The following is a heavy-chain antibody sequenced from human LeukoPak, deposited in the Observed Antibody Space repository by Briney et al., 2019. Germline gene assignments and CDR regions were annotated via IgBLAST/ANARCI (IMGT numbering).Heavy chain of an antibody. Sequence: GESLKISCKGSGYSFTSYWIGWVRQMPGKGLEWMGIIYPGDSDTRYSPSFQGQVTISADKSISTAYLQWSSLKASDTAMYYCARSYYYGSGSYDAFDIWGQGTMVTVSS. J-gene: IGHJ3*02. D-gene: IGHD3-10*01. CDR3: ARSYYYGSGSYDAFDI. V-gene: IGHV5-51*01. CDR1: GYSFTSYW. CDR2: IYPGDSDT.